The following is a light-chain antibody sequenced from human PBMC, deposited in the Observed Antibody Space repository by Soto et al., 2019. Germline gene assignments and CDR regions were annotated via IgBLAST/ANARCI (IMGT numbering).Light chain of an antibody. V-gene: IGLV1-40*01. CDR1: SSNIGADYA. CDR3: QSYDTSLSAYV. Sequence: QSVRTQPPSVSGAPGQRVTISCTGSSSNIGADYAVHWYQQLPGTAPKLLIYGNSNRPSGVPDRFSGSKSGTSASLAITGLQAEDEAEYYCQSYDTSLSAYVFGTGTKVTVL. J-gene: IGLJ1*01. CDR2: GNS.